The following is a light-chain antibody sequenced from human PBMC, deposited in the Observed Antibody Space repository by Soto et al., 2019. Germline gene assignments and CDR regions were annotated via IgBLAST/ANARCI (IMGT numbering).Light chain of an antibody. CDR1: QSVGSY. CDR3: QQSYSTPRT. Sequence: EIVLRQSPATLSLSPGERATLSCRASQSVGSYLAWFQQKPGQAPRLLIYDATNRATDMPGTFSGSGSGTDFTLTISSLQPEDFATYYCQQSYSTPRTFGQGTKVDIK. J-gene: IGKJ1*01. V-gene: IGKV3-11*01. CDR2: DAT.